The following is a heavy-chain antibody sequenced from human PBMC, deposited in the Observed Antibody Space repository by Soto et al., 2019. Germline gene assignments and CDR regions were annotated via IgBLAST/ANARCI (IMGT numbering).Heavy chain of an antibody. CDR3: ARDESTYYDFWSGYDYYYYGMDV. J-gene: IGHJ6*02. V-gene: IGHV1-3*01. CDR2: INAGNGNT. CDR1: GYTFTSYA. Sequence: ASVKVSCKASGYTFTSYAMHWVRQAPGQRLEWMGWINAGNGNTKYSQKFQGRVTITRDTSASTAYMELSSLRSEDTAVYYCARDESTYYDFWSGYDYYYYGMDVWGQGTTVTVSS. D-gene: IGHD3-3*01.